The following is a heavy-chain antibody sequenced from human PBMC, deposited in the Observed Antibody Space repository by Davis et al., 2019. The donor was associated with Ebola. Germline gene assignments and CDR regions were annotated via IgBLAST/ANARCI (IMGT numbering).Heavy chain of an antibody. CDR2: TYYGSKWNN. J-gene: IGHJ4*02. CDR3: AMGWMQGGLAN. CDR1: GDSVSSSSGA. V-gene: IGHV6-1*01. Sequence: PSETLSLTCAISGDSVSSSSGAWSWIRQSPSRGLEWLGRTYYGSKWNNDYAVSVKSRIIINPDTSKNQFSLQLNSVTPEDTAVYYCAMGWMQGGLANWGQGTLVTVSS. D-gene: IGHD5-18*01.